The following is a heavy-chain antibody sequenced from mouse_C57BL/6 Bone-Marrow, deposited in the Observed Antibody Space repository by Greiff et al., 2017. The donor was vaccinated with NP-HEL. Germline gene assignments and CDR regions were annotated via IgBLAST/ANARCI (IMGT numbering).Heavy chain of an antibody. CDR1: GYTFTSYW. CDR2: IDPSDSYT. D-gene: IGHD2-3*01. J-gene: IGHJ4*01. V-gene: IGHV1-69*01. Sequence: VQLQQPGAELVKPGASVKLSCKASGYTFTSYWMHWVKQRPGQGLEWIGEIDPSDSYTNYNQKFKGKSTLTVDKSSSTAYMQLSSLTSEDSAVYYCARYDGYGAMDYWGQGTSVTVSS. CDR3: ARYDGYGAMDY.